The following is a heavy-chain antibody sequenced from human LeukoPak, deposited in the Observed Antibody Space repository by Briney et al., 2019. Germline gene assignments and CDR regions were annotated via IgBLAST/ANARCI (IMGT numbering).Heavy chain of an antibody. CDR3: AKDQRSGSYHYYYYGMDV. CDR2: ISYDGSNK. CDR1: GFTFSSYG. V-gene: IGHV3-30*18. D-gene: IGHD1-26*01. J-gene: IGHJ6*02. Sequence: GGSLRLSCAASGFTFSSYGMHWVRQAPGKGLEWVAVISYDGSNKYYADSVKGRFTISRDNPKNTLYLQMNSLRAEDTAVYYCAKDQRSGSYHYYYYGMDVWGQGTTVTVSS.